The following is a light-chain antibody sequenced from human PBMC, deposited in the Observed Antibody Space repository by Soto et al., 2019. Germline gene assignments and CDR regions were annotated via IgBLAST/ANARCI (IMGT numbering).Light chain of an antibody. V-gene: IGKV1-39*01. CDR3: QQSYTSPPT. J-gene: IGKJ1*01. CDR2: AAS. Sequence: DIHMTQSPSSLSASVGDRVTITCRASQSISSYLNWYQQKPGKAPKLLIFAASSLQSGVPSRFSGSRSGPDFTLTISSLQPEDFATYSCQQSYTSPPTFRQGTELDI. CDR1: QSISSY.